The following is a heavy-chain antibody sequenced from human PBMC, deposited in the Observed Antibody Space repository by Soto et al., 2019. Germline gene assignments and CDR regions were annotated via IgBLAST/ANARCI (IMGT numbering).Heavy chain of an antibody. CDR2: LSGSGGST. CDR3: AKDPAGSSWVSWFDP. CDR1: GFTVSSYA. Sequence: EVQLLESGGGLVQPGGSLRLSCAASGFTVSSYAMSWVRQAPGKGLEWVSALSGSGGSTYDADSVKGRFTISRDNAKNTLYMQMNSLRADDTAVYYCAKDPAGSSWVSWFDPWGQGTLVNVSS. D-gene: IGHD6-13*01. J-gene: IGHJ5*02. V-gene: IGHV3-23*01.